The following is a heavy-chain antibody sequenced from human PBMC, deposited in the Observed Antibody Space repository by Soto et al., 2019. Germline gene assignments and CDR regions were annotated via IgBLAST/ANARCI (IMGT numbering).Heavy chain of an antibody. CDR1: GYSFTSNW. CDR2: IYPPDSDT. V-gene: IGHV5-51*01. J-gene: IGHJ6*02. CDR3: ARQSGYCSGGSCRTEYYYYGMDV. D-gene: IGHD2-15*01. Sequence: GESLKISCKDSGYSFTSNWIGWVRQMPGKGLEWMGIIYPPDSDTKYSPSFQGQVTISVDKSISTAYLQWSSLKASDTAMYYCARQSGYCSGGSCRTEYYYYGMDVWGQGTTVTVSS.